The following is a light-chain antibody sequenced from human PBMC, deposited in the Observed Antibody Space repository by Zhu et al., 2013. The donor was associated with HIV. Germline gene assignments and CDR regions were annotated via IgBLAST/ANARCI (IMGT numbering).Light chain of an antibody. J-gene: IGKJ5*01. Sequence: EIVLTQSPAILSLSPGERATLSCRASQSVSTYLAWYQQKPGRAPRLLVYGASSRATGIPDRFSGSGSGTHFTFTITSLQPEDGATYYCQQYDDLRITFGQGTRLDIK. CDR3: QQYDDLRIT. CDR1: QSVSTY. V-gene: IGKV3-11*01. CDR2: GAS.